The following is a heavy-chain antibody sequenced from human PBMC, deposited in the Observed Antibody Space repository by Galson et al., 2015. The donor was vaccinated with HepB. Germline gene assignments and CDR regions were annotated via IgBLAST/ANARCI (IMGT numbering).Heavy chain of an antibody. CDR3: ARHGLDNYYNGMDV. CDR2: INPGDSDT. Sequence: QSGAEVKKPGESLKISCKGSGCTFTNHWIAWVRQMPGKGLEWMGIINPGDSDTKYSPSFRGQVTISADKSISTAYLQWSGLKASDTAMYYCARHGLDNYYNGMDVWGQGTTVTVSS. D-gene: IGHD6-19*01. J-gene: IGHJ6*02. V-gene: IGHV5-51*01. CDR1: GCTFTNHW.